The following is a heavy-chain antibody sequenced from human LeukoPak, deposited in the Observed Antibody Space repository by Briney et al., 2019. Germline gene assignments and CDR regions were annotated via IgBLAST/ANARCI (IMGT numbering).Heavy chain of an antibody. D-gene: IGHD2-2*01. CDR3: ARRYCSSITCFVDF. Sequence: GASVRVSCKAYGYTFTDYYIHWVRQAPGQGLEWMGWIIPNSGDTFYAEKFQGRVTMTRDTSISTAYMELNSLRSDDTALYYCARRYCSSITCFVDFWGQGTLVTASS. CDR1: GYTFTDYY. V-gene: IGHV1-2*02. CDR2: IIPNSGDT. J-gene: IGHJ4*02.